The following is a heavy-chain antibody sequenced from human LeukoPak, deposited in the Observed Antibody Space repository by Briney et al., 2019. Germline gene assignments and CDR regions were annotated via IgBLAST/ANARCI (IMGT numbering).Heavy chain of an antibody. D-gene: IGHD6-13*01. J-gene: IGHJ4*02. V-gene: IGHV3-33*01. Sequence: GRSLRLSCVASGFSFSSYGIHWVRQAPGKGLEWVAVIWYDGSNKYYAGSVKGRFTIPRDNSKNTLYLQMNSLRAEDTAVYYCARDSPPGYSSSWYYFDYWGQGTLVTVSS. CDR1: GFSFSSYG. CDR2: IWYDGSNK. CDR3: ARDSPPGYSSSWYYFDY.